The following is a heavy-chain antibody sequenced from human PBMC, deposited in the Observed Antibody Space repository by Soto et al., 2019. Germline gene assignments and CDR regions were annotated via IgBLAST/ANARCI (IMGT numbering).Heavy chain of an antibody. CDR2: INHSGGA. V-gene: IGHV4-34*01. J-gene: IGHJ4*02. D-gene: IGHD7-27*01. CDR1: GGSFSGYY. CDR3: ARGWGRIFDY. Sequence: QVQLQQWGAGLLKPSETLSLTCAVYGGSFSGYYWNWIRQPPGKGLEWIGEINHSGGANYNPSLKSRVTISVDTSKNQFSLKLSSVTAADTAVYYFARGWGRIFDYWGQGTLVTVSS.